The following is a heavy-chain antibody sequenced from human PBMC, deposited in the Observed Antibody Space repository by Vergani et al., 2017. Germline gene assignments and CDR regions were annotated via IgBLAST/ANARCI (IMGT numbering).Heavy chain of an antibody. J-gene: IGHJ4*02. CDR2: IWYDGSNK. D-gene: IGHD2-2*01. Sequence: QVQLVESGGGVVQPGRSLRLSCAASGFTFSSYGMHRVRQAPGKGLEWVAVIWYDGSNKYYADSVKGRFTISRDNSKKTLYLQMNSLRAEDTAVYYCAKGRIRSSTSTYFDYGGQGTLVTVSS. CDR1: GFTFSSYG. CDR3: AKGRIRSSTSTYFDY. V-gene: IGHV3-33*06.